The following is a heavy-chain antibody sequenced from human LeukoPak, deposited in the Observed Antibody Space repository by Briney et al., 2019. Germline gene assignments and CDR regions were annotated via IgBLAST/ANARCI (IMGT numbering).Heavy chain of an antibody. CDR1: GFTFSVYA. J-gene: IGHJ4*02. Sequence: GGSLRLSCAASGFTFSVYAMHWVRQAPGKGLEWVAVISYDGSYKNYVDSVKGRITISRDNSKNTLYLQMNSLRAEDTAVYYCARALVVVPAATFDYWGQGTLVTVSS. CDR3: ARALVVVPAATFDY. D-gene: IGHD2-2*01. CDR2: ISYDGSYK. V-gene: IGHV3-33*05.